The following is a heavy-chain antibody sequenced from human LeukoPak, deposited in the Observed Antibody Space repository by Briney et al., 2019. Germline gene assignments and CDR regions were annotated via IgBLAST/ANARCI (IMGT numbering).Heavy chain of an antibody. CDR2: INHSGST. D-gene: IGHD1-26*01. CDR3: ARDSLGAGTVGATSGY. V-gene: IGHV4-34*01. J-gene: IGHJ4*02. CDR1: GGSFSGYY. Sequence: PSETLSLTCAVYGGSFSGYYWSWIRQPPGKGLEWIGEINHSGSTNYNPSLKSRVTISVDTSKNQFSLKLNSVTAADTAVYYCARDSLGAGTVGATSGYWGQGTLVTVSS.